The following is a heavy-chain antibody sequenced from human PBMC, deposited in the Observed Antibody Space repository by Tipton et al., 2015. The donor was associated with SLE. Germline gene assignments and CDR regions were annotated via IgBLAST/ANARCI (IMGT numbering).Heavy chain of an antibody. CDR1: GGSISSHY. V-gene: IGHV4-59*11. J-gene: IGHJ4*02. D-gene: IGHD2-15*01. Sequence: LRLSCTVSGGSISSHYWSWIRQPPGKGLEWIGYIYFTGSTTYNPSLKSRVTISVDTSKKQVSLNMSSVTTADTAVYYLARVGGVAGDFDYWGQGTLVTVSS. CDR2: IYFTGST. CDR3: ARVGGVAGDFDY.